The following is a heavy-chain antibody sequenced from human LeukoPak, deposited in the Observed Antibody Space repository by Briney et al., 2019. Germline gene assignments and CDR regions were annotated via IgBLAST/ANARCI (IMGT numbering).Heavy chain of an antibody. Sequence: PFGTLSLTCTVSGGSTCVFSWGCGWQPPGGGVGWGGCISFSGSTNYNPSLKSRVTISVDTSKNQFSLKLSSVTAADTAVYYCARHLPLPPYSSGWPPLGYWGQGTPVTVSS. J-gene: IGHJ4*02. V-gene: IGHV4-59*08. CDR3: ARHLPLPPYSSGWPPLGY. D-gene: IGHD6-19*01. CDR2: ISFSGST. CDR1: GGSTCVFS.